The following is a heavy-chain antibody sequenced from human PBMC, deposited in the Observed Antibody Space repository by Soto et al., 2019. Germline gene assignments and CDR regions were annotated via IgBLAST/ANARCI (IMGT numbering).Heavy chain of an antibody. CDR1: GYSFTSYW. V-gene: IGHV5-51*01. D-gene: IGHD2-2*01. Sequence: PGESLKISCKGSGYSFTSYWIGWVRQMPGKGLEWMGIIYPGDSDTRYSPSFQGQVTTSADKSISTAYLQWSSLKASDTAMYYCARGRDTVVVPAANEGYYGMDVWGQGTTVTVSS. J-gene: IGHJ6*02. CDR2: IYPGDSDT. CDR3: ARGRDTVVVPAANEGYYGMDV.